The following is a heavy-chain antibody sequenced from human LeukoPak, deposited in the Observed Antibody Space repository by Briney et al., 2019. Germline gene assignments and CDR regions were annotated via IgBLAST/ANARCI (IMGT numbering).Heavy chain of an antibody. CDR1: GFTFSSYS. J-gene: IGHJ6*02. D-gene: IGHD3-10*01. CDR3: ATPPPITMVRGGMDV. V-gene: IGHV3-21*01. CDR2: ISSSSSYI. Sequence: GGSLRLSCAASGFTFSSYSMNWVRQAPGKGLEWVSSISSSSSYIYYADSVKGRFTISRDNAKNSLYLQMNSLRAEDTAVYYRATPPPITMVRGGMDVWGQGTTVTVSS.